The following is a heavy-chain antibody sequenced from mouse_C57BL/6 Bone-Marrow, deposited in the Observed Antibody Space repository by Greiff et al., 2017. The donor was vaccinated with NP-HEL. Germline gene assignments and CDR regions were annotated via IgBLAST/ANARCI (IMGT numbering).Heavy chain of an antibody. CDR3: ARDPTITTGGDLYFDG. Sequence: QVQLQQPGAELVMPGASVKLSCKASGYTFTSYWMHWVKQRPGQGLEWLGEIDPSDSYTNYNQKFKGKSTLTVDKSSSTAYMQLSSLTSEDSSVYYCARDPTITTGGDLYFDGWGTGTTVTVSS. CDR1: GYTFTSYW. CDR2: IDPSDSYT. D-gene: IGHD1-2*01. V-gene: IGHV1-69*01. J-gene: IGHJ1*03.